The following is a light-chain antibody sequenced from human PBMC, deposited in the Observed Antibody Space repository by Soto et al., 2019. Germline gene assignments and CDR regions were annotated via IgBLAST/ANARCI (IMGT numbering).Light chain of an antibody. Sequence: QSALTQPPSVSGSPGQSVTISCTGTSSDFNNYNRVSWYQRPPGTGPKLIIFEVNNRPSGVPDRFSGSKSGNTASLTISGLQAEDEADYYCQSYDSSLSGPNYVFXTGTKVTVL. V-gene: IGLV2-18*02. CDR3: QSYDSSLSGPNYV. CDR1: SSDFNNYNR. CDR2: EVN. J-gene: IGLJ1*01.